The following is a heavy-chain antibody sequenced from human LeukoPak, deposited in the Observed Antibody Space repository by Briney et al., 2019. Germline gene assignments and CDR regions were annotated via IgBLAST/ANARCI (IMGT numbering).Heavy chain of an antibody. CDR2: IASDGSST. J-gene: IGHJ4*02. V-gene: IGHV3-74*01. D-gene: IGHD4-23*01. CDR3: ARGRPHGNDY. Sequence: GGSLRLSCAASGITFSTSVMSWVRQAPGKGLEWVSRIASDGSSTTYADSVKGRFSISRDNAKKTLYLQMNSLRVEDTAVYYCARGRPHGNDYWGQGTLVTVSS. CDR1: GITFSTSV.